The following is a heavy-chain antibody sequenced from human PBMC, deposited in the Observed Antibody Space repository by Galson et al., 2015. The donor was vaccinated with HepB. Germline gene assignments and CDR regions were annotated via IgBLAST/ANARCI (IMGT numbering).Heavy chain of an antibody. J-gene: IGHJ4*02. D-gene: IGHD2-15*01. V-gene: IGHV3-30-3*01. Sequence: SLRLSCAASGLNFNNYVMHWVRQAPGKGLEWVALISFDVNNKYYADAVKGRFTMSRDNAKNSLYLQMNNLRPEDTALYYCAKDVGSFSYYFDYWGQGTLVTVSS. CDR3: AKDVGSFSYYFDY. CDR1: GLNFNNYV. CDR2: ISFDVNNK.